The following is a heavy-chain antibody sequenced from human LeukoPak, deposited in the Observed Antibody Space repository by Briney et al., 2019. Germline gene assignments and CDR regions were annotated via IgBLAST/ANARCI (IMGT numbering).Heavy chain of an antibody. J-gene: IGHJ6*02. CDR1: GYTFTGYG. CDR3: ATGNWNDPYYYYGMDV. CDR2: ISAYNGNT. Sequence: GASVKVSCKASGYTFTGYGISWVRQAPGQGLEWMGWISAYNGNTNYAQKLQGRVTMTTDTSTSTAYMELRSLRSDDTAVYYCATGNWNDPYYYYGMDVWGQGTTVTVSS. D-gene: IGHD1-1*01. V-gene: IGHV1-18*01.